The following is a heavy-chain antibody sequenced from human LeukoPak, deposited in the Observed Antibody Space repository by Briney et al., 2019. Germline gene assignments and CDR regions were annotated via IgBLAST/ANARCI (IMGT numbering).Heavy chain of an antibody. V-gene: IGHV5-51*01. CDR3: ARLVGSSWYFDY. CDR1: GYTFTSYW. Sequence: KVSCKASGYTFTSYWIGWVRQMPGKGLEWMGIIYPGDSDTRYSPSFQGQVTISADKSISTAYLQWSSLKASDTAMYYCARLVGSSWYFDYWGQGTLVTVSS. J-gene: IGHJ4*02. CDR2: IYPGDSDT. D-gene: IGHD6-13*01.